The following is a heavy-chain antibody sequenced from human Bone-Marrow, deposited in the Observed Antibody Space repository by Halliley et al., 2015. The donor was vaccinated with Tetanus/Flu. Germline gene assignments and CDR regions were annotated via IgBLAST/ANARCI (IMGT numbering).Heavy chain of an antibody. CDR1: GYTFTSHG. CDR2: ITNYNNNT. D-gene: IGHD5-12*01. V-gene: IGHV1-18*01. CDR3: ARMGSGYYGGVFDI. Sequence: QLVQSGAEVKKPGASVRVSCKASGYTFTSHGISWVRLAPGQGLEWMGYITNYNNNTDYAQKFQGRVTMTTDTSTSTAYMELRNLRSDDTAVFYCARMGSGYYGGVFDIWGQGTMVTVSS. J-gene: IGHJ3*02.